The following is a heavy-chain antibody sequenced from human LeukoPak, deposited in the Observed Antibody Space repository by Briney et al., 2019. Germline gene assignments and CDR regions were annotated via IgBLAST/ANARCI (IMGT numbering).Heavy chain of an antibody. Sequence: SQTLSLTCTVSGGSIGSGGYYWSWIRQHPGNGLEWIGYIYYSGSTYYNPSLKSRVTISVDTSKNQFSLKLSSVTAADTAVYYCAREWRGGPMDYWGQGTLVTVSS. CDR1: GGSIGSGGYY. D-gene: IGHD3-3*01. J-gene: IGHJ4*02. CDR2: IYYSGST. CDR3: AREWRGGPMDY. V-gene: IGHV4-31*03.